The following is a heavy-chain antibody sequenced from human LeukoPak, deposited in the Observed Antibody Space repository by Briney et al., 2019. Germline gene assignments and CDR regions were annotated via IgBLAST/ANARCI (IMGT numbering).Heavy chain of an antibody. CDR1: GGSITGYY. CDR2: IYYNGNS. Sequence: PSQTLSLTCTVSGGSITGYYWSWIRQSPGKGLEWIGYIYYNGNSHYNPSLQGRVAMSVDTSRNQSSLSLTSVTAADTAVYYCATNTRDGFNAYFFDSWGQGTLVTVSS. J-gene: IGHJ4*02. CDR3: ATNTRDGFNAYFFDS. D-gene: IGHD2/OR15-2a*01. V-gene: IGHV4-59*08.